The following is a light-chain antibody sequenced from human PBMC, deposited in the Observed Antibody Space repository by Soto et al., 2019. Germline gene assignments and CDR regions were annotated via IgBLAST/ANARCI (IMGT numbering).Light chain of an antibody. J-gene: IGLJ2*01. Sequence: QSALTQPASVSGSPGQSITISCTGTTSDVGGYDYVSWYQQHPGKAPKLLMHGNINRPSGVPDRFSGSKSGTSASLAITGLQAEDEADYYCHSYDSSLSGSVFGGGTKVTVL. CDR2: GNI. CDR3: HSYDSSLSGSV. CDR1: TSDVGGYDY. V-gene: IGLV2-14*01.